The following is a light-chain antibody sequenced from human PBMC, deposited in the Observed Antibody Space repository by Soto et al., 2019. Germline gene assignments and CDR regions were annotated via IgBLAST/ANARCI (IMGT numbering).Light chain of an antibody. Sequence: EIVLTQSPATLSLSPGERATLSCRASQSVSSYLAWYQQKPGQAPRLLIYDASNRATGIPARFSGSGSGTDFTLTMSSLEPEDFAVYYWQQRTNWPRSFGQGTKLEIK. V-gene: IGKV3-11*01. CDR3: QQRTNWPRS. CDR1: QSVSSY. CDR2: DAS. J-gene: IGKJ2*01.